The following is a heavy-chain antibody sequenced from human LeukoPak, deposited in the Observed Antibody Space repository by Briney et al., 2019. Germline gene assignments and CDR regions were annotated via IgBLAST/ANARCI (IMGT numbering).Heavy chain of an antibody. Sequence: GGSLRLSCEASGFTFDVYAMHWVRQAPGKGLNWSSLFGRDSHSTFYADSVKGRFTISRDNSKNSLYLQMNSLRNDDTALYYCARDTEGYIYGYYYYGMDVWGQGTTVTVSS. CDR2: FGRDSHST. D-gene: IGHD5-18*01. J-gene: IGHJ6*02. CDR1: GFTFDVYA. CDR3: ARDTEGYIYGYYYYGMDV. V-gene: IGHV3-43*02.